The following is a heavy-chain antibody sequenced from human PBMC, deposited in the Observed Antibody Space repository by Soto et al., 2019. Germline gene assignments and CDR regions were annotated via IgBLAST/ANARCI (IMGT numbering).Heavy chain of an antibody. Sequence: EVQLVESGGGLVQPGGSLRLSCAASGFTFSTCTMNWVRQAPGKGLEWVSSISGRSSYIYYADSLKGRFTISRDNAKNALNLQMNILRAEDTAVYYGARSSRDYYDSSGSSFGYWGQGTLVTVSS. D-gene: IGHD3-22*01. CDR1: GFTFSTCT. CDR3: ARSSRDYYDSSGSSFGY. J-gene: IGHJ4*02. V-gene: IGHV3-21*01. CDR2: ISGRSSYI.